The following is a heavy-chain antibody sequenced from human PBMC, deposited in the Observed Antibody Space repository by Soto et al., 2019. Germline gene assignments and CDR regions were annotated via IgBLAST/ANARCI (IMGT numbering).Heavy chain of an antibody. J-gene: IGHJ6*02. Sequence: QVPLVQSGAEVKKPGASVKVSCKASGYSFTDYHIHWVRQAPGQGLEWLGRINPKSGGTSTAQKFQGRVTMTTDTSISTASMELTRLTSDDTAIYYCARGDSTDCSNGVCSFFYNHDMDVWGQGTTVTVSS. CDR1: GYSFTDYH. CDR2: INPKSGGT. V-gene: IGHV1-2*06. D-gene: IGHD2-8*01. CDR3: ARGDSTDCSNGVCSFFYNHDMDV.